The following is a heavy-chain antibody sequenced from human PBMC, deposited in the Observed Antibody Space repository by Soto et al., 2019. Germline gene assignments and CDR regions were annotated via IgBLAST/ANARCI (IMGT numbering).Heavy chain of an antibody. CDR1: GFTFSSYG. V-gene: IGHV3-30*18. J-gene: IGHJ4*02. CDR2: ISYDGSNK. Sequence: QVQLVESGGGVVQPGRSLRLSCAASGFTFSSYGMHWVRQAPGKGLEWVAVISYDGSNKYYADSVKGRFTISRDNSKNTLYLQMNSLRAEDTAVYYCAKDLGSGTRGKTSWGIDYWGQGTLVTVSS. CDR3: AKDLGSGTRGKTSWGIDY. D-gene: IGHD1-7*01.